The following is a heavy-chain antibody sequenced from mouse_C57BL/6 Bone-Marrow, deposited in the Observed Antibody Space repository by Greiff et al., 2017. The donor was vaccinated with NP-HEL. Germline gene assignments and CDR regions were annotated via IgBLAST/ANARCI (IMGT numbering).Heavy chain of an antibody. V-gene: IGHV14-3*01. D-gene: IGHD2-12*01. Sequence: EVKLVESVAELVRPGASVKLSCTASGFNIKNTYMHWVKQRPEQGLEWIGRIDPANGNTKYAPKFQGKATITADTSSNTAYLQLSSLTSEDTAIYYCALLTTRVYYAMDYWGQGTSVTVSS. CDR2: IDPANGNT. J-gene: IGHJ4*01. CDR3: ALLTTRVYYAMDY. CDR1: GFNIKNTY.